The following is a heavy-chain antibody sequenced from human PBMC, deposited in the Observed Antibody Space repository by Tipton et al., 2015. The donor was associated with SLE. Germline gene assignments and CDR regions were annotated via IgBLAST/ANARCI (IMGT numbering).Heavy chain of an antibody. CDR1: GFTFSSYS. CDR3: AREGSDHVPPRGGFDI. D-gene: IGHD2-15*01. Sequence: GSLRLSCAASGFTFSSYSMNWVRQAPGKGLEWVSSISSSSSYIYYADSVKGRFTISRDNAKNSLYLQMNRLRAEDTAVYYCAREGSDHVPPRGGFDIWGQGTMVTVSS. V-gene: IGHV3-21*01. CDR2: ISSSSSYI. J-gene: IGHJ3*02.